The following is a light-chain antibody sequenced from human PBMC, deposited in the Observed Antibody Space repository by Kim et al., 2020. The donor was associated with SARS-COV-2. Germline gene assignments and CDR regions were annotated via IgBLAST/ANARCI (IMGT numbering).Light chain of an antibody. CDR1: QDISNW. V-gene: IGKV1-12*01. Sequence: DIQMTQSPSSVSASVGDRVTITCWADQDISNWVAWYQRKPGKAPKLLVYAASTLQGGVPSRFRGSGSGTDFTLTISSLQPEDFAIYYCQQTRRFPLTSGQGTRLEIK. J-gene: IGKJ5*01. CDR2: AAS. CDR3: QQTRRFPLT.